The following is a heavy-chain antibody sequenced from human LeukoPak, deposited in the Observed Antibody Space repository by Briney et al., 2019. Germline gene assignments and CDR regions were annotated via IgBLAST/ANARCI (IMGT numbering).Heavy chain of an antibody. Sequence: GESLKISCKASGYTFANYWIGWVRQLPGKGLEWMGIIYPADSETRYSPSFQGQVTISVDKSISTAYLQWSSLKASDTAMYYCGRKISGSYYGLDYWGQGTLVTVSS. J-gene: IGHJ4*02. CDR3: GRKISGSYYGLDY. V-gene: IGHV5-51*01. D-gene: IGHD1-26*01. CDR1: GYTFANYW. CDR2: IYPADSET.